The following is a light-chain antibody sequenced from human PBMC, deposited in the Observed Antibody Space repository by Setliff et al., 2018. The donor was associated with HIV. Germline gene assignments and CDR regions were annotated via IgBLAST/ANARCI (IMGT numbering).Light chain of an antibody. CDR2: RNN. Sequence: KRVTISCSGSSSNIGSNIVNWYQHLPGTAPKLLIYRNNQRPPGVPDRFSGSKSGTSASLAISGLQSEDEADYYCATWDDSLNGNVFGSGTKVTV. J-gene: IGLJ1*01. CDR3: ATWDDSLNGNV. V-gene: IGLV1-44*01. CDR1: SSNIGSNI.